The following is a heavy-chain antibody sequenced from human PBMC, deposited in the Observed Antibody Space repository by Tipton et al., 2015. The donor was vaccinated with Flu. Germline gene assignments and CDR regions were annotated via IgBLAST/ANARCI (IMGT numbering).Heavy chain of an antibody. CDR1: GFDFSSHG. V-gene: IGHV3-33*01. J-gene: IGHJ2*01. Sequence: SLRLSCAASGFDFSSHGMNWVRQAPGKGLEWVAVIRNNGNYKLYADSLKGRFTISRDNSESTVYLQMNGVRVDDTAVYYCARDKLQRSDFSWDPELRGRRTPVTVSP. D-gene: IGHD4-11*01. CDR3: ARDKLQRSDFSWDPEL. CDR2: IRNNGNYK.